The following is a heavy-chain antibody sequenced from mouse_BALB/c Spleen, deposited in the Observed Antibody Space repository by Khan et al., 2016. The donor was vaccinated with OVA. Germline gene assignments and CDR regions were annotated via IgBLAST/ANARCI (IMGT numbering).Heavy chain of an antibody. CDR2: IYPGVGYI. D-gene: IGHD3-1*01. V-gene: IGHV1-63*02. CDR1: GYTFTNYW. CDR3: TRWATCFFDV. Sequence: QVQLQQSGAELVRPGTSVKISCKASGYTFTNYWLGWVKQRPGHGLEWIGDIYPGVGYINYHEKFKGRATLTAGTSSSTAYIQISGLTYEDSAVYFGTRWATCFFDVWGAGTTVTVSS. J-gene: IGHJ1*01.